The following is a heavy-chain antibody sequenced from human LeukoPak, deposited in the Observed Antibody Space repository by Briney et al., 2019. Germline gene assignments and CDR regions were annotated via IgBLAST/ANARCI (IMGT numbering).Heavy chain of an antibody. D-gene: IGHD2-15*01. Sequence: SETLSLTCAVYGGSFSGYYWSWIRQPPGKGLEWIGEINHSGSTNYNPSLKSRVTISVDTSKNQSSLKLSSVTAADTAVYYCARGEYCSGGSCYPLDYWGQGTLVTVSS. CDR2: INHSGST. CDR1: GGSFSGYY. CDR3: ARGEYCSGGSCYPLDY. J-gene: IGHJ4*02. V-gene: IGHV4-34*01.